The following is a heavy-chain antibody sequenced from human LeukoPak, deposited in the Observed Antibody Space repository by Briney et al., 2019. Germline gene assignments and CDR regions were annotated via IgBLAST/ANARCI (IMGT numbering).Heavy chain of an antibody. D-gene: IGHD3-22*01. V-gene: IGHV4-59*04. CDR2: VFYSGST. CDR1: SGGSISGGSISTYY. CDR3: ARLTYDSSAYRYYFDF. J-gene: IGHJ4*02. Sequence: SETLSLTCTMSGGSISGGSISTYYWTWIRQPPGKGLEWIGYVFYSGSTYYNPSLKSRVTVSVDTSKNQFSLKLSSVTAADTAVYYCARLTYDSSAYRYYFDFWGQGSLVTVSS.